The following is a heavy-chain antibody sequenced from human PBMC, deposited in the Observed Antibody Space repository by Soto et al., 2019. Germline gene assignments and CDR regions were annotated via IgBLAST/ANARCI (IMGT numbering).Heavy chain of an antibody. CDR1: GFTFSSYS. J-gene: IGHJ6*02. CDR3: ARGRGIYYYGMDV. D-gene: IGHD3-10*01. Sequence: AGGSLRLSCAASGFTFSSYSMNWVRQAPGKGLEWVSSISSSSSYIYYADSVKGRFTISRDNAKNSLYLQINSLRAEDTAVYYCARGRGIYYYGMDVWGQGTTVTVSS. CDR2: ISSSSSYI. V-gene: IGHV3-21*01.